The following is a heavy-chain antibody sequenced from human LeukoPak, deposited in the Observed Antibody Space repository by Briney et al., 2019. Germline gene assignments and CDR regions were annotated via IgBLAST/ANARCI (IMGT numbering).Heavy chain of an antibody. CDR3: ARATPDTVLVGRPYLSTFDY. CDR1: VYTFTTYY. CDR2: INPSGGST. D-gene: IGHD4-17*01. V-gene: IGHV1-46*01. Sequence: GASVKVSYKASVYTFTTYYMHWVRQAPGHGLEWMGIINPSGGSTSYAQNFQGRVTMTRDMSTSTVYMELSSLRSEDTAVYYCARATPDTVLVGRPYLSTFDYWGQGTQVTVST. J-gene: IGHJ4*02.